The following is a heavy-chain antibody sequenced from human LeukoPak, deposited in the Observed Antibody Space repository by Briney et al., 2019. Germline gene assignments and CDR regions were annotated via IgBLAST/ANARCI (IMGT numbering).Heavy chain of an antibody. CDR3: ARATTGDYFDY. Sequence: GGSLRLSCAASGFTFSSYEMIWVRQAPGKGLEWVSSISGSSSYIYYADSVKGRFTISRDNAKNSLYLQMNSLRAEDTAVYYCARATTGDYFDYWGQGTLVTVSS. D-gene: IGHD1-14*01. CDR2: ISGSSSYI. CDR1: GFTFSSYE. V-gene: IGHV3-21*01. J-gene: IGHJ4*02.